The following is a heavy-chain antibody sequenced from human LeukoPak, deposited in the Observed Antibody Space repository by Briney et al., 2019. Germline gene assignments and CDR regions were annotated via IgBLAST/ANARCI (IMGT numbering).Heavy chain of an antibody. CDR3: ARVGVPREFDP. D-gene: IGHD2-8*01. J-gene: IGHJ5*02. Sequence: ASVKVSCKASGYTFTGYYMHWVRQAPGQGLERMGRINPNSGGTNYAQKFQGRVTMTRDTSISTTYMELSRLRSDDTAVYYCARVGVPREFDPWGQGTLVTVSS. CDR1: GYTFTGYY. CDR2: INPNSGGT. V-gene: IGHV1-2*06.